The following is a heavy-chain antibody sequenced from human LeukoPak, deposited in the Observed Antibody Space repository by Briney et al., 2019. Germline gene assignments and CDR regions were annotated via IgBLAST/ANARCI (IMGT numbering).Heavy chain of an antibody. D-gene: IGHD1-26*01. V-gene: IGHV3-53*01. Sequence: AGGSLRLSCAASGFTVSSNYMSWVRQAPGKGLEWVSIIYSGGSTFYADSVKGRFTISRDNSKNTLYLQMNSLRAEDTAMYYCARGGSYLSAFDIWGQGTMVTVSS. CDR1: GFTVSSNY. J-gene: IGHJ3*02. CDR3: ARGGSYLSAFDI. CDR2: IYSGGST.